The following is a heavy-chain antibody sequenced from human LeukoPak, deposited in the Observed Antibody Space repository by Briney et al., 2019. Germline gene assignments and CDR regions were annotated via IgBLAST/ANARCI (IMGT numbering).Heavy chain of an antibody. CDR3: VSGGGSLANPNWFDP. Sequence: SETLSLTCTVSGGSISSSSYYWGWIRQPPGKGLEWIGSIYYSGSTYYNPSLKSRVTISVDTSKNQFSLKLSSVTAADTAVYYCVSGGGSLANPNWFDPWGQGTLVTVSS. J-gene: IGHJ5*02. CDR1: GGSISSSSYY. CDR2: IYYSGST. D-gene: IGHD2-15*01. V-gene: IGHV4-39*07.